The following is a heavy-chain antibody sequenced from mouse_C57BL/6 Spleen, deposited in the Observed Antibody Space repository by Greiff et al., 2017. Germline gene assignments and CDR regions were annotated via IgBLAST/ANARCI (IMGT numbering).Heavy chain of an antibody. CDR3: ARNRDGYYGYFDV. J-gene: IGHJ1*03. Sequence: VQLQQSGPGLVAPSQSLSITCTVPGFSLTSYAISWARQPPGKGLEWRGVIWTGGGTNYNSALKSRLSISKDNSKSQVFLKMNSLQTDDTARYYCARNRDGYYGYFDVWGTGTTVTVSS. D-gene: IGHD2-3*01. CDR1: GFSLTSYA. CDR2: IWTGGGT. V-gene: IGHV2-9-1*01.